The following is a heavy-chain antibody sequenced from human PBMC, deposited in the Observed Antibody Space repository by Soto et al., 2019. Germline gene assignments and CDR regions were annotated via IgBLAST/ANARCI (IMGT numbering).Heavy chain of an antibody. CDR3: ARSPYFYALDV. CDR1: GFTFSTYE. J-gene: IGHJ6*02. Sequence: GGSLRLSCAASGFTFSTYEMNWVRQAPGKGLEWLSYISRSGSTIYYADSVKGRFTISRDNAKNSLYLQMNSLRAEDTAVYYYARSPYFYALDVWGQGTMVTVSS. CDR2: ISRSGSTI. V-gene: IGHV3-48*03.